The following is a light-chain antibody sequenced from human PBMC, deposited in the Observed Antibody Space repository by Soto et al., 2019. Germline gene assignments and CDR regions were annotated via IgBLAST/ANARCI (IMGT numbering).Light chain of an antibody. CDR2: EVS. V-gene: IGLV2-14*01. J-gene: IGLJ3*02. CDR1: SSDVGGYNY. Sequence: QSALTQPASVSGSPGQSITISCTGTSSDVGGYNYVSWYQQHPGKAPKLMIYEVSNRPSGVSNRFSGSKSGNTASLTISGLQAEDAADYYCSSYTSSSTPFWVFGGGTKLTVL. CDR3: SSYTSSSTPFWV.